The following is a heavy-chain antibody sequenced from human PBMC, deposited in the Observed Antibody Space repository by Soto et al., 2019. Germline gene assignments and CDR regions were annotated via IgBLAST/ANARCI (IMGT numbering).Heavy chain of an antibody. J-gene: IGHJ6*02. D-gene: IGHD2-15*01. V-gene: IGHV3-66*01. CDR2: IYSGGST. CDR3: ARDGVVSYGAGYYYYYGMDV. Sequence: PGGSLRLSCAASGFTVSRNYMSWVRQAPGKGLKWVSVIYSGGSTYYADSVKGRFTISRDNSKNTLYLQMNSLRAEDTAVYYCARDGVVSYGAGYYYYYGMDVWGQGTTVTVSS. CDR1: GFTVSRNY.